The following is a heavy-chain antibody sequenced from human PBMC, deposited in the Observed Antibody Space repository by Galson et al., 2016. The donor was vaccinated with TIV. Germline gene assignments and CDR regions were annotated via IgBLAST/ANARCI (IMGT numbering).Heavy chain of an antibody. CDR3: ARDQGELGGWFDP. V-gene: IGHV1-2*02. J-gene: IGHJ5*02. CDR1: GDTFSDYF. CDR2: INLKSGGI. D-gene: IGHD3-16*01. Sequence: SVKVSCKASGDTFSDYFLFWVRQAPGQGLEWMGWINLKSGGINYAQKFQGRVTMTRDTSIRTAYLELRRLRPDDTAVYYCARDQGELGGWFDPWGQGTLVTVSS.